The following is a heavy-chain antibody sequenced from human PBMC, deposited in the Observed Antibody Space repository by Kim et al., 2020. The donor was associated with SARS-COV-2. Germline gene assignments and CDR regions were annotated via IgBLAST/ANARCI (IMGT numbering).Heavy chain of an antibody. CDR1: GYTFTGYH. D-gene: IGHD6-13*01. CDR2: MSPSTGKT. V-gene: IGHV1-8*01. Sequence: ASVKVSCKASGYTFTGYHVNWVRQATGQGLEWMGWMSPSTGKTAYAQDFQGRVTMTRDTSITTAYMELSSLRSEDTGVYYCARGVAAGVDLWGQGTLVSV. J-gene: IGHJ4*01. CDR3: ARGVAAGVDL.